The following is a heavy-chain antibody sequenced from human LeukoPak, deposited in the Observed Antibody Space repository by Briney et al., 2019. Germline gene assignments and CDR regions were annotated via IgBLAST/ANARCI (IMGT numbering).Heavy chain of an antibody. CDR1: GFNFSSYG. D-gene: IGHD3-22*01. V-gene: IGHV3-33*06. CDR2: MWYDGSNK. Sequence: PGGSLRLSCGASGFNFSSYGMHWVRQAPGQGLAGVAVMWYDGSNKYYADFVKGRCTISRDNSKNTLYLQMNSLRAEDTAVYYCAKPFTYYDSSGRLDPIWYFDLWGRGTLVTVSS. CDR3: AKPFTYYDSSGRLDPIWYFDL. J-gene: IGHJ2*01.